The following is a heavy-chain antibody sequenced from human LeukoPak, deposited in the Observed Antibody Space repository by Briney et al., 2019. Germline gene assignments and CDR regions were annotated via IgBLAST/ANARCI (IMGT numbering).Heavy chain of an antibody. D-gene: IGHD3-22*01. CDR3: ARSVSGWLLDY. Sequence: PSETLSLTCTVSGDSINAYYWGWIRQPPGKGLEWIGYIYYSGSTNYNPSLKSRVTISVDTSKNQFSLKLSSVTAADTAVYYCARSVSGWLLDYWGQGTLVTVSS. V-gene: IGHV4-59*01. J-gene: IGHJ4*02. CDR1: GDSINAYY. CDR2: IYYSGST.